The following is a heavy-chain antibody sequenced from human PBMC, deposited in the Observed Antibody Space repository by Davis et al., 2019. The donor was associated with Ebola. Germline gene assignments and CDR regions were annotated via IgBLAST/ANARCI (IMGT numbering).Heavy chain of an antibody. V-gene: IGHV1-8*01. CDR3: ARDHGVTGTGAFDP. CDR2: MNPNNGNT. CDR1: GYTFRNYD. D-gene: IGHD1-14*01. Sequence: ASVKVSCKTSGYTFRNYDINWVRQATGQGLEWMGWMNPNNGNTGYAQKFQGRVTMTSNTATTTAYMELSSLTSEDTAVYFCARDHGVTGTGAFDPWGLGTLVTVSS. J-gene: IGHJ5*02.